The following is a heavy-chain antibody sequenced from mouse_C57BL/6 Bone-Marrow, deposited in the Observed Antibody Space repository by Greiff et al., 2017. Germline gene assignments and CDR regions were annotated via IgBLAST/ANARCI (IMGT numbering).Heavy chain of an antibody. J-gene: IGHJ2*01. CDR2: INYDGSST. CDR1: GFTFSDYY. D-gene: IGHD1-1*01. CDR3: ARRVVAPPWYFDY. V-gene: IGHV5-16*01. Sequence: EVMLVESEGGLVQPGSSMKLSCTASGFTFSDYYMAWVRQVPEKGLEWVANINYDGSSTYYLDSLKSRFIISRDNAKNILYLQMSSLKSEDTATYYCARRVVAPPWYFDYWGQGTTLTVSS.